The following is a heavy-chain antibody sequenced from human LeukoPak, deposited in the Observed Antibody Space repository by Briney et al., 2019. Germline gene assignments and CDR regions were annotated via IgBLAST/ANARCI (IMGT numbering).Heavy chain of an antibody. J-gene: IGHJ1*01. CDR2: ISSSSNYI. Sequence: PGGSLRLSCAASGFTFSTYSMNWVRQAPGKGLEWVSSISSSSNYIYYADSVKGRFSISRDDAKNSLFLQMNGLRAEDTAVYYCARAMTTATTCYLQHWGQGTLVTVSS. D-gene: IGHD4-17*01. CDR1: GFTFSTYS. CDR3: ARAMTTATTCYLQH. V-gene: IGHV3-21*01.